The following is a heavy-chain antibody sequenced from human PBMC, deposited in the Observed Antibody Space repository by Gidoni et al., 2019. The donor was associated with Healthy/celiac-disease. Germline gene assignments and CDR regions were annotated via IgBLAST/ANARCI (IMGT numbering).Heavy chain of an antibody. D-gene: IGHD2-21*01. CDR1: GCTFSSYA. Sequence: QVQLVQSGAVVKKPGSSVKVSCKASGCTFSSYASSWVRQAPGQGLEWMGGIIPICGTANYAQKYQGRVTITADESTSTAYMGLSSLGSEDTAVYYCAKTAVVGRNDAFDIWGQGTMVTVSS. CDR2: IIPICGTA. J-gene: IGHJ3*02. CDR3: AKTAVVGRNDAFDI. V-gene: IGHV1-69*01.